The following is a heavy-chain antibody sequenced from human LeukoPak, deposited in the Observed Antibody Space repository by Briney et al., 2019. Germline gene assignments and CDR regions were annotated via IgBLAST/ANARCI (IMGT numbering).Heavy chain of an antibody. CDR1: GFTFSSYA. CDR3: ARDSDGNYYYGMDV. D-gene: IGHD4-17*01. Sequence: PGRSLRLSFAASGFTFSSYAMHWVRQAPGKGLEWVAVISYDGSNKYYADSVKGRFTISRDNSKNTLYLQMNSLRAEDTAVYYCARDSDGNYYYGMDVWGKGTTVTVSS. V-gene: IGHV3-30-3*01. CDR2: ISYDGSNK. J-gene: IGHJ6*04.